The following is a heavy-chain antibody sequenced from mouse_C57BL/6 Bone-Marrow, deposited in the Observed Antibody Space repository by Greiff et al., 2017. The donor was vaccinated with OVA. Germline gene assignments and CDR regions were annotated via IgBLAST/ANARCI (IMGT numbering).Heavy chain of an antibody. CDR3: ARRYYGSRGDWYFDV. CDR1: GYTFTSYW. J-gene: IGHJ1*03. CDR2: IYPSDSET. Sequence: QVQLQQPGAELVRPGSSVKLSCKASGYTFTSYWMDWVKQRPGQGLEWIGNIYPSDSETHYNQKFKDKATLTVDKSSSSAYMQLSSLTSEDSAVYYGARRYYGSRGDWYFDVWGTGTTVTVSS. V-gene: IGHV1-61*01. D-gene: IGHD1-1*01.